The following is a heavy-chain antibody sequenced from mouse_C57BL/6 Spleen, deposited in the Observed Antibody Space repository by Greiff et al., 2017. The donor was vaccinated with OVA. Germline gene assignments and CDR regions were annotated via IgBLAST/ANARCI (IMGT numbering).Heavy chain of an antibody. CDR3: ARWDKPPFDPFAY. CDR1: GYTFTDYY. J-gene: IGHJ3*01. CDR2: INPNNGGT. Sequence: EVQLQQSGPELVKPGASVKISCKASGYTFTDYYMNWVKQSHGKSLEWIGDINPNNGGTSYNQKFKGKATLTVDKSSSTAYMELRSLTSEDSAVYYCARWDKPPFDPFAYWGQGTLVIVSA. V-gene: IGHV1-26*01. D-gene: IGHD6-1*01.